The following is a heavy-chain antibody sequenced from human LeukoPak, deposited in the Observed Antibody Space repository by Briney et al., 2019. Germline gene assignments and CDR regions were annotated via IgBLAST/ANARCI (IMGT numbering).Heavy chain of an antibody. V-gene: IGHV1-2*02. D-gene: IGHD2-2*01. J-gene: IGHJ4*02. CDR1: GYIFTGYY. Sequence: ASVKVSCKASGYIFTGYYMHWVRQAPGQGLEWMGWINPNSGGTNYAQKFQGRVTMTRDTSISTAYMELSRLRSDDTAVYYCARAEDIVVVPAATFDYWGQGTLVTVSS. CDR2: INPNSGGT. CDR3: ARAEDIVVVPAATFDY.